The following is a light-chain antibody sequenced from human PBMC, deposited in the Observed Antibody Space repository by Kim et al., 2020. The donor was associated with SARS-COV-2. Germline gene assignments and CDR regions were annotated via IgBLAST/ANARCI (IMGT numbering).Light chain of an antibody. V-gene: IGLV3-21*04. J-gene: IGLJ1*01. CDR1: DIGSKS. CDR2: LDT. Sequence: SYELTQPPSVSVAPGKTARITCGGDDIGSKSVQWYQQRPGQAPVVVIYLDTERPSGIPERFSGFNSGNTAALTVSGVEAGDEADYYCQVWDTRSDQYVFG. CDR3: QVWDTRSDQYV.